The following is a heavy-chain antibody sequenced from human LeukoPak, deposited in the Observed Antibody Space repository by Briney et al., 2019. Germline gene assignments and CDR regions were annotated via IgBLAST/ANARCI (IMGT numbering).Heavy chain of an antibody. D-gene: IGHD5-18*01. CDR2: IYYSGST. CDR1: GGSISSSSYY. J-gene: IGHJ4*02. Sequence: SETLSLTCTVSGGSISSSSYYWSWIRQPPGKGLEWIGYIYYSGSTNYNPSLKSRVTISVDTSKNQFSLKLSSVTAADTAVYYCAREGGGYSYGSPFDYWGQGTLVTVSS. CDR3: AREGGGYSYGSPFDY. V-gene: IGHV4-61*01.